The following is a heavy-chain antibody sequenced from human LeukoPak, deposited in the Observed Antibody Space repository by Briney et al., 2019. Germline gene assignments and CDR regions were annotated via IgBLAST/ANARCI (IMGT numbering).Heavy chain of an antibody. Sequence: SETLSLTCTVSGGSISSGGYYWSWIRQHPGKGLEWIGYIYYSGSTYYNPSLKSRVTISVDTSKNQFSLKLSSVTAADTAVYYCARTYGQLAHFDYSGQGTLVTVSS. J-gene: IGHJ4*02. CDR3: ARTYGQLAHFDY. CDR2: IYYSGST. V-gene: IGHV4-31*03. D-gene: IGHD6-13*01. CDR1: GGSISSGGYY.